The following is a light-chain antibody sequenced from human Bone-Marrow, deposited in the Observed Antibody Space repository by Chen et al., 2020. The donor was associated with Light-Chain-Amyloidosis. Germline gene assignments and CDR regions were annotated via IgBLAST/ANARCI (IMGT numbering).Light chain of an antibody. CDR3: SSYTITSTIV. CDR1: SSVVGGDNH. V-gene: IGLV2-14*01. CDR2: EVT. J-gene: IGLJ1*01. Sequence: QSALTQPASVSGSPGQSITISCTGTSSVVGGDNHVSWYQQHSDKAPKLMIYEVTNRPSWVPGRFSGSESDNTASLTISGLQTEDEADDFCSSYTITSTIVFGSGTRVTVL.